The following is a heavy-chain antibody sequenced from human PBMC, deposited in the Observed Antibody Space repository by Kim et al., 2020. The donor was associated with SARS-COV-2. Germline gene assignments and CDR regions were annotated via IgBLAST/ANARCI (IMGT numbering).Heavy chain of an antibody. J-gene: IGHJ4*02. CDR3: ARVGTVVTGGLDY. CDR1: GGSISSGGYS. CDR2: IYYSGST. D-gene: IGHD2-15*01. Sequence: SETLSLTCAVSGGSISSGGYSWSWIRQPPGKGLEWIGYIYYSGSTYYNPSLKSRVTISVDRSKNQFSLKLSSVTAADTAVYYWARVGTVVTGGLDYWGEG. V-gene: IGHV4-30-2*01.